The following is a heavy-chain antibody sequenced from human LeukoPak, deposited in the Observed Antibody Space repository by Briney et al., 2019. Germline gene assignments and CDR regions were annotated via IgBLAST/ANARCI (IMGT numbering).Heavy chain of an antibody. J-gene: IGHJ5*02. Sequence: SETLSLTCAVYGGSFSGYYWSWIRQPPGKGLEWIGEINHSGSTNCNPSLKCRVTISVDTSKNQFSLKLSSVTAADTAVYYCAAREVRYDFWSGYYSHWFDPWGQGTLVTVSS. CDR2: INHSGST. CDR3: AAREVRYDFWSGYYSHWFDP. CDR1: GGSFSGYY. V-gene: IGHV4-34*01. D-gene: IGHD3-3*01.